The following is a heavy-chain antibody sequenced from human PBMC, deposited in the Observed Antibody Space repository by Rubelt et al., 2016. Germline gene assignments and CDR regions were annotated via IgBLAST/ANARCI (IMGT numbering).Heavy chain of an antibody. CDR3: ARVPAGYCSSTSCYVSDY. J-gene: IGHJ4*02. CDR1: GYTLTELS. V-gene: IGHV1-69*04. D-gene: IGHD2-2*03. Sequence: QVQLVQSGAEVKKPGASVKVSCKVSGYTLTELSMHWVRQAPGKGLEWMGRIIPILGIANYAQKFQGRVTITADKSTSTAYMELSSLRSEDTAVYYCARVPAGYCSSTSCYVSDYWGQGTLVTVSS. CDR2: IIPILGIA.